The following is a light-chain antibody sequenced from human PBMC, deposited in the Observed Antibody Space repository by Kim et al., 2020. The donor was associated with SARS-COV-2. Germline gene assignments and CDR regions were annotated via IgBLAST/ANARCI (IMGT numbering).Light chain of an antibody. Sequence: AIQLTQSPSSLSASVGDRVTITCRASQGISSAFAWYQQKTGKAPKLLLSDASSLESAVPSRFCGRGSGTDFTLPISSLQPADFVTYYCQQCNSYPLSFGARA. V-gene: IGKV1-13*02. CDR2: DAS. J-gene: IGKJ4*01. CDR3: QQCNSYPLS. CDR1: QGISSA.